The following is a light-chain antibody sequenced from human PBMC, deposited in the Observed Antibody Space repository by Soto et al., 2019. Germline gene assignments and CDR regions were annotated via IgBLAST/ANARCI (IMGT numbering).Light chain of an antibody. Sequence: EIVLTQSPGALSLSPGERATLSCRASQSVSSSYVAWYQQKPGQAPRLVIYGASSRDSGIPERFSASGSGTDFTLTISRLEPEDFAVYYCQQYGSSQYTFGQVNKLEIK. CDR2: GAS. J-gene: IGKJ2*01. CDR3: QQYGSSQYT. CDR1: QSVSSSY. V-gene: IGKV3-20*01.